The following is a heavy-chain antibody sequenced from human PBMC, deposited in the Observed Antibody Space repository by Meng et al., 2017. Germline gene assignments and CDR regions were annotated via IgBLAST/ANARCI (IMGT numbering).Heavy chain of an antibody. Sequence: GESLKISCAASGFTFSDYYMSWIRQAPGKGLEWVSYISSSGSTIYYADSVKGRFTISRDNAKNSLYLQMNSLRAEDKAVYYCARASGNDSSGYYSGGYYYYYYGMDDWGQGTMVTVSS. CDR2: ISSSGSTI. D-gene: IGHD3-22*01. CDR3: ARASGNDSSGYYSGGYYYYYYGMDD. V-gene: IGHV3-11*04. CDR1: GFTFSDYY. J-gene: IGHJ6*02.